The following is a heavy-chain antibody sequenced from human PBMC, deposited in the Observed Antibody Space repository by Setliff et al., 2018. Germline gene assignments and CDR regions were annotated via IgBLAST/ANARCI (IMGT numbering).Heavy chain of an antibody. CDR2: INTNTGNP. D-gene: IGHD3-10*01. J-gene: IGHJ6*03. Sequence: ALVKVSCKGSGYTFSTYASIWMRQAPGQGLEWMGWINTNTGNPSYAQGFTGRFVFSLDTSVSTAYLQISSLKAEDTAIYYCARGSRFGTIVYRGDYYLDVWGKGTTVTVSS. CDR1: GYTFSTYA. V-gene: IGHV7-4-1*02. CDR3: ARGSRFGTIVYRGDYYLDV.